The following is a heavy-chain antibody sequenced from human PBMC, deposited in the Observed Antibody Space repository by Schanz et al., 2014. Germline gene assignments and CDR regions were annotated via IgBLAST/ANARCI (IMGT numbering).Heavy chain of an antibody. J-gene: IGHJ6*02. CDR2: TRNRANFYTT. V-gene: IGHV3-72*01. CDR1: GFTFSDHY. Sequence: EVQLVESGGCLVQPGGSLRLSCVASGFTFSDHYMDWVRQAPGKGLEWVGRTRNRANFYTTDYAASVKGRFTASRDDSKNSVYLQMNSLKPEDTAVYYCVKDLQRELLRDDHYYGMDVWGQGTTVTVSS. D-gene: IGHD1-26*01. CDR3: VKDLQRELLRDDHYYGMDV.